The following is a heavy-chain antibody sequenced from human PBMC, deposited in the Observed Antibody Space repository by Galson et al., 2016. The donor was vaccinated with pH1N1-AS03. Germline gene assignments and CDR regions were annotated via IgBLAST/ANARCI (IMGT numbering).Heavy chain of an antibody. CDR2: IRYDGRNK. CDR3: ARAAYDRTEDYYSHFDK. V-gene: IGHV3-30*02. J-gene: IGHJ4*02. CDR1: GFTFRSFG. D-gene: IGHD3-22*01. Sequence: SCAASGFTFRSFGMNWVRQAPGKGLEWVAFIRYDGRNKFYADSMKGRFTISRDNSKNTLYLQVNSLRTDDTAVYYCARAAYDRTEDYYSHFDKWGQGTLVTVAS.